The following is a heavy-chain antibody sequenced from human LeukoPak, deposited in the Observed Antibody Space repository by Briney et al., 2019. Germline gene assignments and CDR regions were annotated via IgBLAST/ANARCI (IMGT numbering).Heavy chain of an antibody. Sequence: PSETLSLTCAVYGGSFSGYYWSWIRQPPGKGLEWIGETNHSGSTNYNPSLKSRVTISVDTSKNQFSLKLSSVTAADTAVYYCARGSHSRGRYCSSTSCYAGVNWFDPWGQGTLVTVSS. CDR3: ARGSHSRGRYCSSTSCYAGVNWFDP. CDR1: GGSFSGYY. D-gene: IGHD2-2*01. V-gene: IGHV4-34*01. J-gene: IGHJ5*02. CDR2: TNHSGST.